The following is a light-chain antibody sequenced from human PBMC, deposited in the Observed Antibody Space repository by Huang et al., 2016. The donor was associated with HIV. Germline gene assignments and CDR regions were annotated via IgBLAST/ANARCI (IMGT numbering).Light chain of an antibody. CDR3: QQRSNWPPLT. V-gene: IGKV3-11*01. CDR1: QSVSTY. Sequence: EIVLTQSPATLSLSPGERATLSCRARQSVSTYLAWYQQKPGQAPRLLIYDASNRATGSPARFSGSGSGTDFTLTISSLEPEDFAVYYCQQRSNWPPLTVGGGTKVEIK. CDR2: DAS. J-gene: IGKJ4*01.